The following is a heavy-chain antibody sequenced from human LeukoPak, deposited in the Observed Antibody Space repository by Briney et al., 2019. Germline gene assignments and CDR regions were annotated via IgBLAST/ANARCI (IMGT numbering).Heavy chain of an antibody. V-gene: IGHV5-51*01. CDR1: GYSFTNYW. D-gene: IGHD3-10*01. CDR3: ARPYGSGTYYNRVGAFDI. Sequence: GESLKISCQASGYSFTNYWIGWVRQMPGKGLERMGIISPGDSDTRYSPSFQGQVTISADKSISTAYLQWGSLKASDTAMYYCARPYGSGTYYNRVGAFDIWGQGTMVTVSS. J-gene: IGHJ3*02. CDR2: ISPGDSDT.